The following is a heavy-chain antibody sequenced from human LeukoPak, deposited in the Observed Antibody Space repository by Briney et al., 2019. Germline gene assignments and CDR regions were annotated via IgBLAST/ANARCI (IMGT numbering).Heavy chain of an antibody. CDR1: GFTFSSYW. Sequence: PGGSLRLSCAASGFTFSSYWMSWVRQAPGKGLEWVANIKQDGSEKYYVDSVKGRFTISRDNAKNSLYLQMNSLRAEDTAVYYCARIIWDSSGWLDEYYFDYWGQGTLVTVSS. CDR2: IKQDGSEK. CDR3: ARIIWDSSGWLDEYYFDY. D-gene: IGHD6-19*01. V-gene: IGHV3-7*01. J-gene: IGHJ4*02.